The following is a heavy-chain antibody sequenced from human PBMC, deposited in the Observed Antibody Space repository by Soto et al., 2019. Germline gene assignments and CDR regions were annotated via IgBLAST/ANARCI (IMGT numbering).Heavy chain of an antibody. V-gene: IGHV3-23*01. CDR1: GFTFSSYA. CDR3: AKGIYDYVWGSYRNFAA. J-gene: IGHJ5*02. D-gene: IGHD3-16*02. Sequence: GGSLRLSCAASGFTFSSYAMSWVRQAPGKGLEWVSAISGSGGSTYYADSVKGRFTISRDNSKNTLYLQMNSLRAEDTAVYYCAKGIYDYVWGSYRNFAAWGQGTLVTVSS. CDR2: ISGSGGST.